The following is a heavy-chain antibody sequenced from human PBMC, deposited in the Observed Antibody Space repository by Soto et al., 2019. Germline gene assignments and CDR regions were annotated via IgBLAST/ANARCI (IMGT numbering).Heavy chain of an antibody. D-gene: IGHD3-9*01. V-gene: IGHV3-23*01. Sequence: ESGGNLVQPGGSLRLSCAASGFTFSSYAMSWVRQAPGKGPEWVSSISGSGDVIHYADSVKGRFTISRDNSKNTLWLQMNSLRAEDTAVYYCAKAIRFLDMALDNWGQGALVTVSS. CDR3: AKAIRFLDMALDN. CDR2: ISGSGDVI. J-gene: IGHJ4*02. CDR1: GFTFSSYA.